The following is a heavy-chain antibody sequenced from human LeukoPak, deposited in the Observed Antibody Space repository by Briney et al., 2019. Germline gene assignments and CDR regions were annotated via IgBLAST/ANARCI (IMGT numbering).Heavy chain of an antibody. CDR2: INQDAGTT. CDR3: ARDPGWSSFDI. D-gene: IGHD2-15*01. V-gene: IGHV3-7*01. CDR1: GFSFTSYW. Sequence: GGSLRLSCVASGFSFTSYWMSWVRQAPGKGLEFVANINQDAGTTNYVDSVKGRFTISRDNAENSLYLQMSSLRAEDTALYYCARDPGWSSFDIWGQEIMVTVSS. J-gene: IGHJ3*02.